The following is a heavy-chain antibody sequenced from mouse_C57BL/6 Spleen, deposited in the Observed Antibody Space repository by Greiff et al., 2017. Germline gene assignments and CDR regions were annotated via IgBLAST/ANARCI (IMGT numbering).Heavy chain of an antibody. CDR2: IYPGDGDT. V-gene: IGHV1-82*01. Sequence: VQLQQSGPELVKPGASVKISCKASGYAFSSSWMNWVKQRPGKGLEWIGRIYPGDGDTNYNGKFKGKATLTADKSSSTAYMQLSSLTSEDSAVYFCARSLVNWDFDYWGQGTTLTVSS. CDR3: ARSLVNWDFDY. J-gene: IGHJ2*01. CDR1: GYAFSSSW. D-gene: IGHD4-1*02.